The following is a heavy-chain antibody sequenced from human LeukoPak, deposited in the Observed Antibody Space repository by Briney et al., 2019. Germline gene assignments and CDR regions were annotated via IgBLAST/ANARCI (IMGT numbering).Heavy chain of an antibody. Sequence: PGGSLRLSCAASGFTFSSYAMHWVRQAPGKGLEYVSAISSNGGSTYYANSVKGRFTISRDNSKNTLYLQMNSLRAEDTAVYYCARDLGGLVAFDIWGQGTMVTVSS. V-gene: IGHV3-64*01. J-gene: IGHJ3*02. D-gene: IGHD3-16*01. CDR2: ISSNGGST. CDR3: ARDLGGLVAFDI. CDR1: GFTFSSYA.